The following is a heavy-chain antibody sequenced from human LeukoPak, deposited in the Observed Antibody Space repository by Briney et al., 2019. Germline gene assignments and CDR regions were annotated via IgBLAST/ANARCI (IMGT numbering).Heavy chain of an antibody. J-gene: IGHJ4*02. V-gene: IGHV3-7*04. CDR3: ARGGANRFDY. D-gene: IGHD3-16*01. CDR2: IKEDGSEA. Sequence: PGGSLRLSCAASGFPFSGYWMTWVRQAPGRGLEWVATIKEDGSEAYFGDSVKGRFAISRDNAKNSLYLQMNSLRGEDTAVYYCARGGANRFDYRGQGTLVTASS. CDR1: GFPFSGYW.